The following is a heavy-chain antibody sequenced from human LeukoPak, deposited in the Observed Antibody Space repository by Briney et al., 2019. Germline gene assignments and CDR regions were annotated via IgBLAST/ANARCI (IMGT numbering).Heavy chain of an antibody. V-gene: IGHV3-15*01. CDR3: TTDEGGKITMVRGVSWFDP. J-gene: IGHJ5*02. CDR1: GFTFSNAW. CDR2: IKSKTDGGTT. Sequence: GGSLRLSCAASGFTFSNAWMSWVRQAPGKGLEWVGRIKSKTDGGTTDYAAPVKGRFTISRDDSKNTLYLQMNSLKTEDTAVYYCTTDEGGKITMVRGVSWFDPWGQGTLVTVSS. D-gene: IGHD3-10*01.